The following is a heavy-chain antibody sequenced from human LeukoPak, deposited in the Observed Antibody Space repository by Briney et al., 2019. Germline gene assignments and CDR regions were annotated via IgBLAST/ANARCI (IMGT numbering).Heavy chain of an antibody. CDR3: AKGGGGYCSSTSCYTEGSYWYFDL. V-gene: IGHV3-23*01. CDR2: ISGSGGST. Sequence: PGASLRLSCAASGFTFSSYAMSWVRQAPGKGLEWVSAISGSGGSTYYADSVKGRFTISRDNSKNTLYLQMNSLRAEDTAVHYCAKGGGGYCSSTSCYTEGSYWYFDLWGRGTLVTVSS. D-gene: IGHD2-2*02. J-gene: IGHJ2*01. CDR1: GFTFSSYA.